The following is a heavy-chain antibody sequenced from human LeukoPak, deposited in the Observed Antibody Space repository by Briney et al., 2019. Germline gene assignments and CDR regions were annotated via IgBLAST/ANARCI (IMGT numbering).Heavy chain of an antibody. D-gene: IGHD5-18*01. Sequence: PSETLSLTCAVYGGSFSGYYWSWIRQPPGKGLEWIGEINHSGSTNYNPSLKSRVTISVDTSKNQFSLKLSSVTAADTAVYYRARGSQLSQLWLWKGCYFDYWGQGTLVTVSS. CDR3: ARGSQLSQLWLWKGCYFDY. CDR1: GGSFSGYY. J-gene: IGHJ4*02. V-gene: IGHV4-34*01. CDR2: INHSGST.